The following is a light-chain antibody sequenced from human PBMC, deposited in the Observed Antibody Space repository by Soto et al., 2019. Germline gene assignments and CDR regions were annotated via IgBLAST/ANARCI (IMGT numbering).Light chain of an antibody. Sequence: HTVVTQEPSFSVSPGGTVTLTCGLSSGSVSTSYYPSWYQQTPGQAPRTLIYSTYTRSSGVPDRFSGSILGNKAALTIAGAQADDESDYYCVLYMGSGISVFGGGTKVTVL. J-gene: IGLJ2*01. CDR2: STY. CDR3: VLYMGSGISV. V-gene: IGLV8-61*01. CDR1: SGSVSTSYY.